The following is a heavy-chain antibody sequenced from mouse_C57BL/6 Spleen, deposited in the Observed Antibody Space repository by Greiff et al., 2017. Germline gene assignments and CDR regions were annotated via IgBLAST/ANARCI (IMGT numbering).Heavy chain of an antibody. V-gene: IGHV1-82*01. CDR2: IYPGDGDT. D-gene: IGHD1-1*01. CDR1: GYAFSSSW. Sequence: VQLQQSGPELVKPGASVKISCKASGYAFSSSWMNWVKQRPGKGLEWIGRIYPGDGDTNYNGKFKGKATLTADKSSSTAYMQLSSLTSEDSAVYFGARTDYYGSSHYFDYWGQGTTLTVSS. J-gene: IGHJ2*01. CDR3: ARTDYYGSSHYFDY.